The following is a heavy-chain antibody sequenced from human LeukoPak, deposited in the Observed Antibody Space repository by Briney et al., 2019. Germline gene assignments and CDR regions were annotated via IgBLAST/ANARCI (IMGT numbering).Heavy chain of an antibody. J-gene: IGHJ1*01. D-gene: IGHD1-1*01. CDR2: IIPILDIA. CDR3: ARDVPSGTTGTTYFQH. Sequence: WASVKVSCKASGGTFSSYTISWVRQAPGQGLEWMGRIIPILDIANYAQKFQGRVTITADKSTSTAYMELSSLRSEDTAVYYCARDVPSGTTGTTYFQHWGQGTLVTASS. CDR1: GGTFSSYT. V-gene: IGHV1-69*04.